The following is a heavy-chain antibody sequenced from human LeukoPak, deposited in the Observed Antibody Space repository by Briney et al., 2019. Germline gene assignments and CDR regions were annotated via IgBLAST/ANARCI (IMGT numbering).Heavy chain of an antibody. D-gene: IGHD6-19*01. CDR1: GFTFSSYA. CDR2: ISYDGSNK. CDR3: ARGRGWYQGDY. Sequence: GRSLRLSCAASGFTFSSYAMHWVRQAPGKGLEWVAVISYDGSNKYYADSVKGRFTISRDNSKNTLYLQMNSLRAEDTAVYYCARGRGWYQGDYWGQGTLVTVSS. J-gene: IGHJ4*02. V-gene: IGHV3-30-3*01.